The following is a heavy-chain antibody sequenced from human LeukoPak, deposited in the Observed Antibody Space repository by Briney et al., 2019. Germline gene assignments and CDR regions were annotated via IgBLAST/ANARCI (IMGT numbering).Heavy chain of an antibody. J-gene: IGHJ4*02. CDR3: ARYHFNGSGRYRPAEN. D-gene: IGHD3-10*01. V-gene: IGHV5-51*01. CDR1: LCSFTSCR. CDR2: IYPGDSDI. Sequence: GESLQISTNGALCSFTSCRIGWGRQMPGKGLEWMGIIYPGDSDIRYSPSFQGQVTISADKSISTAYLQWSSLKASDTALYYCARYHFNGSGRYRPAENRGQGTLVTVSS.